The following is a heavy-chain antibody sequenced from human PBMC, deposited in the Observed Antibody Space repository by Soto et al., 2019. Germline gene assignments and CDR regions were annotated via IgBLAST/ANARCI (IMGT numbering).Heavy chain of an antibody. CDR2: ISASGGAT. D-gene: IGHD1-26*01. V-gene: IGHV3-23*01. CDR3: AKDVEGGSLFRGAFDY. CDR1: RFTFTSYA. Sequence: VGSLRLSCVASRFTFTSYAMSWVRQAPGKGLEWVAAISASGGATIHADSVKGRLTISRDNSKNTLYLQMNSLRAEDTAVYYCAKDVEGGSLFRGAFDYWGQGTQVTVSS. J-gene: IGHJ4*02.